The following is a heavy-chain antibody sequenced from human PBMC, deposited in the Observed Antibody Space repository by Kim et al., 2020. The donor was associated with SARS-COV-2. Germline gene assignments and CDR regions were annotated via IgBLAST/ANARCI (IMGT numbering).Heavy chain of an antibody. J-gene: IGHJ6*02. CDR3: ARDRRGGYYYYGMDV. D-gene: IGHD3-16*01. V-gene: IGHV3-53*01. Sequence: DSGRGRFTISRDDSRNTLYLHMNSLRAEDTAVYYCARDRRGGYYYYGMDVWGQGTTVTVSS.